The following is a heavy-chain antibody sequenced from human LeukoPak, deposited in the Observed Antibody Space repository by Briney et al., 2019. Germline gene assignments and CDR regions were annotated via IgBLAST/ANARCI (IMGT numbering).Heavy chain of an antibody. D-gene: IGHD3-22*01. CDR2: IIPIFGTA. Sequence: SVKVSCKASGGTFSSYAISWVRQAPGQGLEWMGGIIPIFGTANYAQKFQGRVTFTADESTSTAYMELSSLRSEDTAVYYCARRLSGDSSGYYYNYYYYYMDVWGKGTTVTVSS. J-gene: IGHJ6*03. CDR1: GGTFSSYA. CDR3: ARRLSGDSSGYYYNYYYYYMDV. V-gene: IGHV1-69*01.